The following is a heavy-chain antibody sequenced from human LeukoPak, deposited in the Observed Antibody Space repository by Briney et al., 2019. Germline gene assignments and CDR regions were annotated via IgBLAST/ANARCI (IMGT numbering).Heavy chain of an antibody. D-gene: IGHD2-15*01. CDR2: IYYSGST. Sequence: SETLPLTCTVSGGSISSGDYYWSWIRQPPGKGLEWIGYIYYSGSTYYNPSLKSRVTISVDTSKNQFSLKLSSVTAADTAVYYCARDLWEVVAATSYGMDVWGQGTTVTVSS. V-gene: IGHV4-30-4*01. J-gene: IGHJ6*02. CDR1: GGSISSGDYY. CDR3: ARDLWEVVAATSYGMDV.